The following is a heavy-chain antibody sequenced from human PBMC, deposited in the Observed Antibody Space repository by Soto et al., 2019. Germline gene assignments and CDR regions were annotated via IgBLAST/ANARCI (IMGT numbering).Heavy chain of an antibody. D-gene: IGHD3-3*01. CDR2: IIPIFGTA. V-gene: IGHV1-69*01. Sequence: QVQLVQSGAEVKKPGSSVKVSCKASGGTFSSYAISWVRQAPGQGLEWMGGIIPIFGTANYAQKFQGRVTITAEESTSTAYMELSSLRSEDTAVYYCAREVGEGVVIINDWFDPWGQGTLVTVSS. CDR3: AREVGEGVVIINDWFDP. J-gene: IGHJ5*02. CDR1: GGTFSSYA.